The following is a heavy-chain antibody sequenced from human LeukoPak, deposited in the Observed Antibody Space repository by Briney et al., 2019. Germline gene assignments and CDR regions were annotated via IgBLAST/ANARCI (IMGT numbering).Heavy chain of an antibody. Sequence: SETLSLTCTVSGGSISNYYYSWIRQPPGKGLEWIGYVYYSGSTNYNPSLKSRVTISIDTSKNQFSLTLSSVTAADTAVYYCARVFYCSGGSCYPGHAFDIWGQGTMVTVSS. J-gene: IGHJ3*02. CDR3: ARVFYCSGGSCYPGHAFDI. V-gene: IGHV4-59*01. CDR2: VYYSGST. CDR1: GGSISNYY. D-gene: IGHD2-15*01.